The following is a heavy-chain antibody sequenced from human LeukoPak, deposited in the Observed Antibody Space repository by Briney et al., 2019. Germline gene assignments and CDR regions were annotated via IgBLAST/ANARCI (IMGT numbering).Heavy chain of an antibody. D-gene: IGHD5-18*01. J-gene: IGHJ4*02. CDR2: ISNSSSYI. Sequence: TGGSLRLSCAASGFTFSSYSMNWVRQAPGKGLEWVSSISNSSSYIYYADSVKGQFTISRDNAKNSLYLQVNSLRAEDTAVYYCARADTTHPYYFDYWGQGTLVTVSS. V-gene: IGHV3-21*01. CDR3: ARADTTHPYYFDY. CDR1: GFTFSSYS.